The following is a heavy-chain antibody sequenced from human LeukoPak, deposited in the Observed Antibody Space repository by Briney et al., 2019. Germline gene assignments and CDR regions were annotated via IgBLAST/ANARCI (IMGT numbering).Heavy chain of an antibody. CDR3: ARNLGGVATDFDY. CDR1: GLTFSSYS. J-gene: IGHJ4*02. Sequence: PGGSLRLSCAASGLTFSSYSMNWVRQAPGKGLEWVSYISSSSSTIYYADSVKGRFTISRDNAKNSLYLQMNSLRAEDTAVYYCARNLGGVATDFDYWGQGTLVTVSS. V-gene: IGHV3-48*01. D-gene: IGHD5-12*01. CDR2: ISSSSSTI.